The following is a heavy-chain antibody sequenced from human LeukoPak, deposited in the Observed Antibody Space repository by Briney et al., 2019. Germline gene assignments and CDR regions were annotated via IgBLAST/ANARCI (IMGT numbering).Heavy chain of an antibody. Sequence: GGSLRLSCAASGFTFSSYGMHWVRQAPGKGLEWVAFIRYDGSNKYYADSVKGRFTMSRDNSKNTLYVQMNSLRAEDTAVYYCAKDQHGWIFGVGVDWGRGTLVTVSS. CDR2: IRYDGSNK. V-gene: IGHV3-30*02. D-gene: IGHD3-3*01. J-gene: IGHJ4*02. CDR1: GFTFSSYG. CDR3: AKDQHGWIFGVGVD.